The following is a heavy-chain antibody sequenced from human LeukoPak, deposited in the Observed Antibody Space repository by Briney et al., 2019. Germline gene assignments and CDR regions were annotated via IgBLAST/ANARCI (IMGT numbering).Heavy chain of an antibody. CDR2: IYYSGST. CDR1: GGSVNSGSYY. Sequence: SETLSLTCAVSGGSVNSGSYYWSWIRQHPGKGLEWIGYIYYSGSTNYNPSLKSRVTISVDTSKNQFSLKLSSVTAADTAVYYCAVGPFDYDILTGDYSDWGQGTLVTVSS. D-gene: IGHD3-9*01. CDR3: AVGPFDYDILTGDYSD. J-gene: IGHJ4*02. V-gene: IGHV4-61*01.